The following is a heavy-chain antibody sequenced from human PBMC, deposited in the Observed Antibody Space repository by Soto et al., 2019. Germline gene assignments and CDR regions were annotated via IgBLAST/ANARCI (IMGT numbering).Heavy chain of an antibody. D-gene: IGHD2-2*01. V-gene: IGHV1-18*01. CDR1: GYTFTNYG. CDR3: ARVGDCSSTSCRYYYYYGMDV. J-gene: IGHJ6*02. Sequence: QVQLVQSGAEVKKPGASVKVSCKASGYTFTNYGISWVRQAPGQGLEWMGWISAYNGNTNYAQKLQGRVTMTTDTSKSTAYMELRSLRSDHTAVYYCARVGDCSSTSCRYYYYYGMDVWSQGTTVTVSS. CDR2: ISAYNGNT.